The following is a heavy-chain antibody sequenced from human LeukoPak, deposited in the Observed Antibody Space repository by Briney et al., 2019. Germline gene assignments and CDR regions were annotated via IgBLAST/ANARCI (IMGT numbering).Heavy chain of an antibody. CDR2: MNPNSGNT. Sequence: ASVKVSCKASGYTFTSYDINWVRQATGQGLEWMGWMNPNSGNTGYAQKFQGTVTMTRNTSISTAYMELSSLRSEDTAVYYCARGGSRELQYSSSIFDYWGQGTLVTVSS. J-gene: IGHJ4*02. V-gene: IGHV1-8*01. CDR3: ARGGSRELQYSSSIFDY. D-gene: IGHD6-6*01. CDR1: GYTFTSYD.